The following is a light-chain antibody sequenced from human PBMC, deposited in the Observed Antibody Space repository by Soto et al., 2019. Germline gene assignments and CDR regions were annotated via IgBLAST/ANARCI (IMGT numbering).Light chain of an antibody. Sequence: DIVMTQSPESLAVSLGEGSTINCKSSQSILNTSNNTNDLAWYQQRPGQPPKLLIYGASTRESGVPDRFRGSASVTDVTLSINSLQAEDVAVYYCQEYYATPQTCGQGTKVEIK. V-gene: IGKV4-1*01. CDR3: QEYYATPQT. CDR2: GAS. CDR1: QSILNTSNNTND. J-gene: IGKJ1*01.